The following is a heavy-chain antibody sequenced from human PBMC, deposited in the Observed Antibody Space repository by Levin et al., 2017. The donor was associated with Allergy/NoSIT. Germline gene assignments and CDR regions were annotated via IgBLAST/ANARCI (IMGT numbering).Heavy chain of an antibody. Sequence: LSLTCAASGFSFHTSSMNWVRQAPGKGLEWVSYISSSSSTIYYVDSVKGRFTISRDNAKNSLSLQMNSLRDDDTAIYYCARAPSTGWYDDAFDLWGQGTVVTVSS. CDR1: GFSFHTSS. J-gene: IGHJ3*01. CDR3: ARAPSTGWYDDAFDL. CDR2: ISSSSSTI. D-gene: IGHD6-19*01. V-gene: IGHV3-48*02.